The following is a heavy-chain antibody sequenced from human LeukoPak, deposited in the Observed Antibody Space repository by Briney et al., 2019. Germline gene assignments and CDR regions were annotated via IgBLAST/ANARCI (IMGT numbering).Heavy chain of an antibody. CDR3: ARSTPYDSSGYYYEEFDY. D-gene: IGHD3-22*01. J-gene: IGHJ4*02. CDR2: ISSSSSTI. CDR1: GFTFSSYS. V-gene: IGHV3-48*01. Sequence: GGSLRLSCAASGFTFSSYSMNWVRQAPGKGLEWVSYISSSSSTIYYADFVKGRFTISRDNAKNSLYLQMNSLRAEDTAVYYCARSTPYDSSGYYYEEFDYWGQGTLVTVSS.